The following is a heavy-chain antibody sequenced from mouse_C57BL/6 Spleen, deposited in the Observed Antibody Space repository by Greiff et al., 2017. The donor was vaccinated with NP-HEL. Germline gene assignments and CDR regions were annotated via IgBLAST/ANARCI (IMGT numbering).Heavy chain of an antibody. V-gene: IGHV5-17*01. CDR1: GFTFSDYG. Sequence: EVKVVESGGGLVKPGGSLKLSCAASGFTFSDYGMHWVRQAPEKGLEWVAYISSGSSTIYYADTVKGRFTISRDNAKNTLFLQMTSLRSEDTAMYYCARDSTVVAPFDYWGQGTTLTVSS. D-gene: IGHD1-1*01. CDR3: ARDSTVVAPFDY. J-gene: IGHJ2*01. CDR2: ISSGSSTI.